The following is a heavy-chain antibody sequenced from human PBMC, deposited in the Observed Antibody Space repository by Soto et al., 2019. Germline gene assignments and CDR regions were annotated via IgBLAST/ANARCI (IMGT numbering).Heavy chain of an antibody. D-gene: IGHD5-18*01. CDR1: GFTFSSYA. V-gene: IGHV3-30-3*01. Sequence: GGSLRLSCAASGFTFSSYAMHWVRQAPGKGLEWVAVISYDGSNKYYADSVKGRFTISRDNSKNTLYLQMNSLRAEDTAVYYCARDISVVADTAMGGDWFDPWGQGTLVTVSS. CDR2: ISYDGSNK. J-gene: IGHJ5*02. CDR3: ARDISVVADTAMGGDWFDP.